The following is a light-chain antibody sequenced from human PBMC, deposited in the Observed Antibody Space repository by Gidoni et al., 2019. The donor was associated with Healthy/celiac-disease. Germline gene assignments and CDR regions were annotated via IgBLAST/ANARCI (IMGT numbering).Light chain of an antibody. V-gene: IGKV3-20*01. J-gene: IGKJ3*01. Sequence: EIVLTQSPGTLSLSPRESATLSCRASQSVSSSYLAWYQQKPGQAPRLLIYGASSRATGIPDRFSGSGSGTDFTLTISRLEPEDFAVYYCQQYGSSLLFGPGTKVDIK. CDR3: QQYGSSLL. CDR1: QSVSSSY. CDR2: GAS.